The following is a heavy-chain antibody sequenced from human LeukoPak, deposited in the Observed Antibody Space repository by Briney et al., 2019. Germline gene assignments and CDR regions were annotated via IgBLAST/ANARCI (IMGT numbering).Heavy chain of an antibody. CDR2: ISGSGGST. CDR3: HYYYDSSGYYGFDY. V-gene: IGHV3-23*01. CDR1: GFTFSSYA. Sequence: GGSLRLSCAASGFTFSSYAMHWVRQAPGKGLEWVSAISGSGGSTYYADSVKGRFTISRDNSKNTLYLQMDSLRAEDTAVYYCHYYYDSSGYYGFDYWGQGTLVTVSS. J-gene: IGHJ4*02. D-gene: IGHD3-22*01.